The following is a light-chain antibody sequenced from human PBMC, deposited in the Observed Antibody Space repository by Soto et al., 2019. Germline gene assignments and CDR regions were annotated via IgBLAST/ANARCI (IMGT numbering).Light chain of an antibody. CDR3: QQYNDWPPRT. Sequence: EIVMTQSPATLSVSPGERATLSCRASQSINSNLAWYQQKPGQAPRLLIYGASTRATAIPARFSGSGSGTEFTLTISSLQPEDFAVYYCQQYNDWPPRTFGQGTKVEIK. J-gene: IGKJ1*01. CDR1: QSINSN. CDR2: GAS. V-gene: IGKV3-15*01.